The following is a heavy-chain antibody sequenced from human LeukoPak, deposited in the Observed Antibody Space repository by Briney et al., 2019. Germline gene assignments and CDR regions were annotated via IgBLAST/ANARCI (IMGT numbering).Heavy chain of an antibody. CDR3: TRGPWMQLYTYDY. CDR2: IRSKAYGGTT. CDR1: GFSFDDYA. J-gene: IGHJ4*02. Sequence: PGRSLRLSCTASGFSFDDYAMTWFRQAPGKGLEWVTFIRSKAYGGTTEYAASVKGRFTISRDDSRSIAYLQMNSLKTEDTAVYYCTRGPWMQLYTYDYWGQGTLVTVFS. V-gene: IGHV3-49*03. D-gene: IGHD5-18*01.